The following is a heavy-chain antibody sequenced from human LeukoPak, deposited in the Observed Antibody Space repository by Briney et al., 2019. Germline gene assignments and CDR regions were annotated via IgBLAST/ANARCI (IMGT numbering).Heavy chain of an antibody. D-gene: IGHD3-10*01. CDR1: GYTFTGFF. CDR3: ASSFYSGSGSYSHSHYFHY. J-gene: IGHJ4*02. V-gene: IGHV1-2*06. Sequence: GASVKVSCTTSGYTFTGFFMHWVRQAPGQGLEWMGRINPNSGDTDYAQNCQGRVTMTRDTSISAAYMELSRLKSDDTAVYYCASSFYSGSGSYSHSHYFHYWGQGTPITVSS. CDR2: INPNSGDT.